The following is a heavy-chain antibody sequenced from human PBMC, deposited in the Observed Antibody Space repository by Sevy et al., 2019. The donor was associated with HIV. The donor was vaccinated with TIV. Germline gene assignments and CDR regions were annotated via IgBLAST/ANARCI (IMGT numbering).Heavy chain of an antibody. D-gene: IGHD3-16*01. CDR1: GFTFSTYD. CDR3: AKNKPPGGSYFSRHAMDV. J-gene: IGHJ6*02. V-gene: IGHV3-30*18. Sequence: GSLRLSCAASGFTFSTYDIHWVRQAPGKGLEWGAIISYYGNYREYADSVRGRFSMSRDNSKNTVALQMNGLSIEDTAVYYCAKNKPPGGSYFSRHAMDVWGRGTTVTVSS. CDR2: ISYYGNYR.